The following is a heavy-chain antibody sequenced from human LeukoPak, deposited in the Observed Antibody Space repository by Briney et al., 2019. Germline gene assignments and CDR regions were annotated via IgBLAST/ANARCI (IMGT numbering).Heavy chain of an antibody. CDR1: GYTFTGYY. CDR3: ARAVNYDILTGYYGDIDY. J-gene: IGHJ4*02. CDR2: INPNSGGT. V-gene: IGHV1-2*02. D-gene: IGHD3-9*01. Sequence: ASVKVSCKASGYTFTGYYMHWVRQAPGQGLEWMGWINPNSGGTNYAQKFQGRVTMTRDTSISTAYMGLSRLRSDDTAVYYCARAVNYDILTGYYGDIDYWGQGTLVTVSS.